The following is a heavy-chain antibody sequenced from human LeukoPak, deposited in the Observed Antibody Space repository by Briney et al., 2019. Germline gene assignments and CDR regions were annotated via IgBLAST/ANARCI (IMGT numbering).Heavy chain of an antibody. CDR3: ASPSNYDTLIGYTY. Sequence: SSETLSLTCTVSGGSISSSSYYWGWIRQPPGKGLEWIGSIHYSGSTYYNPSLKSRVTISVDTSKNQFSLKLNSVTAADTAVYFCASPSNYDTLIGYTYWGQGTLVIVSS. D-gene: IGHD3-9*01. CDR1: GGSISSSSYY. V-gene: IGHV4-39*01. J-gene: IGHJ4*02. CDR2: IHYSGST.